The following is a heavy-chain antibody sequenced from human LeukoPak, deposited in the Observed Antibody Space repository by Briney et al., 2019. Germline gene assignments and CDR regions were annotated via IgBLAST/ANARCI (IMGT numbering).Heavy chain of an antibody. D-gene: IGHD3-3*01. CDR1: GFTFTSSA. J-gene: IGHJ6*02. Sequence: SVKVSCKASGFTFTSSAVQWVRQARGQRLEWIGWIVVGSGNTNYAQKFQERVTITRDMSTSIAYMELSSLRSEDTAVYYCAADSGFLEWLSDYYGMDVWGQGTTVTVSS. CDR2: IVVGSGNT. CDR3: AADSGFLEWLSDYYGMDV. V-gene: IGHV1-58*01.